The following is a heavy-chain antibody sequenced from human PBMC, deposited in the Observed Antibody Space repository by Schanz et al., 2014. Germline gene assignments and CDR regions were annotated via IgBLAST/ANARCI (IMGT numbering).Heavy chain of an antibody. D-gene: IGHD2-8*02. Sequence: QGQLVQSGPEVKEPGASVKVSCEASRYTFNTYGLNWVRQAPGQGLEWMGWISAYTNNTNYAQKVQGRVTMTTDTSTGTAYMELRSLRSDDTAMYYCATMWGYCTATACQILEVLDVWGQGTLVIVSS. J-gene: IGHJ1*01. CDR2: ISAYTNNT. CDR1: RYTFNTYG. V-gene: IGHV1-18*01. CDR3: ATMWGYCTATACQILEVLDV.